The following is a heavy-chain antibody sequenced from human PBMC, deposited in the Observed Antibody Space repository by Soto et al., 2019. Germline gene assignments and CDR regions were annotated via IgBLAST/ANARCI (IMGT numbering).Heavy chain of an antibody. CDR3: ARGPTYYDFWSGYARYMDV. V-gene: IGHV1-8*01. Sequence: ASVKVSCKASGYTFTSYDINWVRQATGQGLGWMGWMNPNSGNTGYAQKFQGRVTMTRNTSISTAYMELSSLRSEDTAVYYCARGPTYYDFWSGYARYMDVWGKGTTVTVSS. CDR1: GYTFTSYD. J-gene: IGHJ6*03. CDR2: MNPNSGNT. D-gene: IGHD3-3*01.